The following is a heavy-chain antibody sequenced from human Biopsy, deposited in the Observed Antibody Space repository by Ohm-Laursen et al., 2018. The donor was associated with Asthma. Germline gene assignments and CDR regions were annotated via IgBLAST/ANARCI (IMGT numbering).Heavy chain of an antibody. D-gene: IGHD2-2*01. J-gene: IGHJ4*02. Sequence: ASVKVSCKSLGGTFNTYVIGWVRQAPGQGLEWMGGINSVFGTTTYPQKFQDRVTITADDSTSTVYMELSSLRSEDTAVYYCAREAGSCISRTCYSLDFWGQGTLVTVFS. V-gene: IGHV1-69*13. CDR1: GGTFNTYV. CDR2: INSVFGTT. CDR3: AREAGSCISRTCYSLDF.